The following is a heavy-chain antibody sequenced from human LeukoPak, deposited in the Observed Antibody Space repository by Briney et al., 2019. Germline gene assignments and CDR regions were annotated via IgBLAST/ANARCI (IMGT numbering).Heavy chain of an antibody. V-gene: IGHV3-64D*06. D-gene: IGHD7-27*01. CDR1: GLTFSLYS. CDR3: VTELGIGGFDI. CDR2: ISTNGGSI. J-gene: IGHJ3*02. Sequence: PGGSLRLSCSASGLTFSLYSMHWVRQAPGKGLEYVSGISTNGGSIYYADSVKGRFTISRDNSKNTLYLQMSTLRAEDTSVYYCVTELGIGGFDIWGQGTMVTVSS.